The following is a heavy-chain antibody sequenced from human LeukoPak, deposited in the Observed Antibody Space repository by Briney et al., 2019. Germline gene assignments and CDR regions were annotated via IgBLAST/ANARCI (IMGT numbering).Heavy chain of an antibody. CDR1: GFTFSDYY. V-gene: IGHV3-11*04. J-gene: IGHJ6*02. D-gene: IGHD3-9*01. Sequence: GGSLRLSCAASGFTFSDYYMSWIRQAPGKGLEWASYISSSGSTIYYADSVKGRFTISRDNAKNSLYLQMNSLRAEDTAVYYCARDVYDILTGYYLDVWGQGTTVTVSS. CDR2: ISSSGSTI. CDR3: ARDVYDILTGYYLDV.